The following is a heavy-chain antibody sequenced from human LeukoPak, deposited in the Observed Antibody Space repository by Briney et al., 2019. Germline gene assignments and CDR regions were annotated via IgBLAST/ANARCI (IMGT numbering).Heavy chain of an antibody. CDR1: RGTFSSYA. D-gene: IGHD6-19*01. CDR3: ARDDSPRSIAVAAGWFDP. CDR2: IIPILGIA. V-gene: IGHV1-69*04. Sequence: SSVTVSCKASRGTFSSYAISWVRQAPGQGREWLGRIIPILGIANYAQKFQGRVTITADKSTSTAYMELSSLRSEDTAVYYCARDDSPRSIAVAAGWFDPWGQGTLVTVSS. J-gene: IGHJ5*02.